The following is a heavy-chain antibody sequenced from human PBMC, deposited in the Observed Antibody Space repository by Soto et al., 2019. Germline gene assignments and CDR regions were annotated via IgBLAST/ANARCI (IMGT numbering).Heavy chain of an antibody. CDR3: AIEEPFRYSSGWSAECFQH. CDR1: VYTCTSYG. CDR2: ISAYNGNT. V-gene: IGHV1-18*04. J-gene: IGHJ1*01. Sequence: QVQLVQSGAEVKKPGAPGQVSCKASVYTCTSYGISWVRQAPGQGLEWMGRISAYNGNTNSAQKRQGRVTMTTHTPTSTAYMELRSMRSDDTAVYCCAIEEPFRYSSGWSAECFQHRGQGTLVTVSS. D-gene: IGHD6-19*01.